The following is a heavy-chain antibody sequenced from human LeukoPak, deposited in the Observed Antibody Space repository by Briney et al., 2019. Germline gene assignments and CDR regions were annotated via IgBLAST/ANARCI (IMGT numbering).Heavy chain of an antibody. CDR3: TSQYPEYYYGSGSYPLDY. D-gene: IGHD3-10*01. J-gene: IGHJ4*02. Sequence: GGSLRLSCAASGFTFSGSAMHWVRQASGKGLEWVGRIRSKANSYATAYAASVKGRFTISRDDSKNTAYLQMNSLRTEDTAVYYCTSQYPEYYYGSGSYPLDYWGQGALVTVSS. V-gene: IGHV3-73*01. CDR1: GFTFSGSA. CDR2: IRSKANSYAT.